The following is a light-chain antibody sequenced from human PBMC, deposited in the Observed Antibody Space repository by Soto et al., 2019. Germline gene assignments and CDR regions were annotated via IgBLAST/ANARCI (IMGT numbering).Light chain of an antibody. Sequence: QSALTQPASVSGSPGQSITISCTGTSSDVGGYNYVSWYQQHPGKAPKIIIYEVTNRPSGDSNRFSGSKSGNTASLTISGLQAEDDADYYCSSFTSRFTFNYIFGTWTKVTVL. V-gene: IGLV2-14*01. CDR2: EVT. CDR1: SSDVGGYNY. CDR3: SSFTSRFTFNYI. J-gene: IGLJ1*01.